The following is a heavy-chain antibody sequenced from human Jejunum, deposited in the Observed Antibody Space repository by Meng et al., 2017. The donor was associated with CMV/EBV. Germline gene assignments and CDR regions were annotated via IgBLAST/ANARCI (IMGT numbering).Heavy chain of an antibody. CDR2: IKSKIDGGTT. V-gene: IGHV3-15*01. D-gene: IGHD3-10*01. J-gene: IGHJ4*02. Sequence: SGFTFSDAWMSWVRQAPGKGLEWVGRIKSKIDGGTTDYAAPVKGRFTISRDDSKDTLYLQMNSLESEDTAVYYCTTGAYGSGSYPFEHWGQGTLVTVSS. CDR3: TTGAYGSGSYPFEH. CDR1: GFTFSDAW.